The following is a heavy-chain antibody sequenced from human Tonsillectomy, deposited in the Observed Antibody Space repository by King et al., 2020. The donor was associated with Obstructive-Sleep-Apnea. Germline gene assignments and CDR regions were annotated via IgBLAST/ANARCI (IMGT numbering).Heavy chain of an antibody. D-gene: IGHD3-10*01. V-gene: IGHV4-30-2*01. Sequence: QLQESGSGLVKPAQTLSLTCTVSGGSISSGGYSWSWIRQPPRKGLEWLGYIYPSGSTYYNPSVKSRVTISVDRSKNQFSLQLTSVTAADTALYYCARVEASMVRGVILDYWGRGSLVTVSS. CDR1: GGSISSGGYS. CDR2: IYPSGST. J-gene: IGHJ4*02. CDR3: ARVEASMVRGVILDY.